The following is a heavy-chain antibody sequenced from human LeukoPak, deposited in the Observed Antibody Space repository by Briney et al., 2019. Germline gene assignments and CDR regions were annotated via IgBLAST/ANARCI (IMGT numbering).Heavy chain of an antibody. Sequence: SETVSLTCTVSGGSISSSPYFWGWIRQPPGKGLEWIGTMYYSGTTYYNSSLKSRVTISADTSKTQFSLELTSVTAADTAVYYCARGGAARPGANWFDPWGQGTLVTVSS. CDR2: MYYSGTT. CDR1: GGSISSSPYF. V-gene: IGHV4-39*07. CDR3: ARGGAARPGANWFDP. J-gene: IGHJ5*02. D-gene: IGHD6-6*01.